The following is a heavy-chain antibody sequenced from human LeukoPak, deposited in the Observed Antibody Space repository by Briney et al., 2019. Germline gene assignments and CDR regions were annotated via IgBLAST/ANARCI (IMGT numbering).Heavy chain of an antibody. Sequence: AASVKVSCKASGGTFSSYAISWVRQAPGQGLEWMGRIISIFGTANYAQKFQGRVTITTDESTSTAYMELSSLRSEDTAVYYCARGEGWDYDSSGYYHAFDIWGQGTMVTVSS. J-gene: IGHJ3*02. CDR2: IISIFGTA. CDR1: GGTFSSYA. D-gene: IGHD3-22*01. CDR3: ARGEGWDYDSSGYYHAFDI. V-gene: IGHV1-69*05.